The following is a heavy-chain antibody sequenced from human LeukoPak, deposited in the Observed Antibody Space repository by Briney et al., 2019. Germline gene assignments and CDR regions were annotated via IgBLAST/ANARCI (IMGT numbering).Heavy chain of an antibody. D-gene: IGHD6-6*01. Sequence: GGSLRLSCAASGFTFSSYSMNWVRQAPGKGLEWVSSISSSSSYIYYADSVKGRFTISRDNAKNSLYLQMNSLRAEDTAVYYCARDGGIAARPVGVDYWGQGTLVTVSS. CDR3: ARDGGIAARPVGVDY. J-gene: IGHJ4*02. CDR1: GFTFSSYS. V-gene: IGHV3-21*01. CDR2: ISSSSSYI.